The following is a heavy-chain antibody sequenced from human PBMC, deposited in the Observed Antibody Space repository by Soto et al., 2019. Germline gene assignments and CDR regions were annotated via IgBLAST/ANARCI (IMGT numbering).Heavy chain of an antibody. J-gene: IGHJ4*02. CDR1: GFTFSSYE. CDR2: ISSSGSTI. V-gene: IGHV3-48*03. D-gene: IGHD3-16*02. Sequence: PGGSLRLSCAASGFTFSSYEMNWVRQAPGKGLEWVSYISSSGSTIYYADSVKGRFTISRDNAKNSLYLQMNSLRAEDTAVYYCARAEDWGSYRYTADYWGQGTLVTVSS. CDR3: ARAEDWGSYRYTADY.